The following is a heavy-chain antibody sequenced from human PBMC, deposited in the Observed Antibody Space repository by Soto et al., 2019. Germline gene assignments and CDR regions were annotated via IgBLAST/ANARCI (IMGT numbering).Heavy chain of an antibody. Sequence: QVQLVQSGAEVKKPGSSVKVSCKASGGTFSSYAISWVRQAPGQGLEWMGGIIPIFGTANYAQKFQGRVTITADESTSTAYMELSSLRSEDTAVYYCARDPCGIAAAGSGWFDPWGQGTLVTVSS. CDR3: ARDPCGIAAAGSGWFDP. CDR1: GGTFSSYA. J-gene: IGHJ5*02. V-gene: IGHV1-69*01. D-gene: IGHD6-13*01. CDR2: IIPIFGTA.